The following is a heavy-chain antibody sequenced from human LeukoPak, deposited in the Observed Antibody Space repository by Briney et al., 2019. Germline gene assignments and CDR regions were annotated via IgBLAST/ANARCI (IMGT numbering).Heavy chain of an antibody. Sequence: SVKVSCKAPGFTFTSSAVQWVRQARGQRLEWIGWIVVGSGNTNYAQKFQERVTITRDMSTSTAYMELSSLRSEDTAVYYCAAVGAYCGGDCSFDYWGQGTLVTVSS. CDR1: GFTFTSSA. CDR3: AAVGAYCGGDCSFDY. J-gene: IGHJ4*02. V-gene: IGHV1-58*01. D-gene: IGHD2-21*02. CDR2: IVVGSGNT.